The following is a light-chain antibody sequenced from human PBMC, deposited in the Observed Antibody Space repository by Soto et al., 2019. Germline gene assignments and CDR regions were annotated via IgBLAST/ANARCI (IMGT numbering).Light chain of an antibody. CDR1: SSDVGGYNY. V-gene: IGLV2-8*01. Sequence: QPVLTQPPSASGSPGQSVTISCTGTSSDVGGYNYVSWYQQHPSKAPKLMIYEVSKRPSGVPDRFSGSKSGNTASLTVSGLQAEDEADYYCSSYAGSNNYVFGTGTKVTLL. CDR2: EVS. J-gene: IGLJ1*01. CDR3: SSYAGSNNYV.